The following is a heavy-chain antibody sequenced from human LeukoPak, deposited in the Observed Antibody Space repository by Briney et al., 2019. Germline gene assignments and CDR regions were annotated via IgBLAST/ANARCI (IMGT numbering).Heavy chain of an antibody. V-gene: IGHV3-23*01. J-gene: IGHJ3*02. CDR2: ISGSGGST. D-gene: IGHD1-1*01. CDR1: VFTFSSYA. Sequence: GGSLRLSCAASVFTFSSYAMSWVRQAPGEGLECGSAISGSGGSTYYADSVKGRFTLYRDNSNNTLYLQMSSLRAEDRDVYYCAKGVLHVPFDIWAQGTGVTV. CDR3: AKGVLHVPFDI.